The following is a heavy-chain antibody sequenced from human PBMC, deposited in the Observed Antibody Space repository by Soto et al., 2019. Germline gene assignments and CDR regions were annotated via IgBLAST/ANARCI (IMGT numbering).Heavy chain of an antibody. CDR3: ARLLPPYGSGSPFDY. Sequence: GESLKISCKSSGYTFTSYWIGWVRQMPEKGLEWMGIIYPDDSDTRYSPSFQGQVTISADKSISTAYLQWSSLKASDTAMYYCARLLPPYGSGSPFDYWGLGTLVTVSS. CDR2: IYPDDSDT. V-gene: IGHV5-51*01. CDR1: GYTFTSYW. D-gene: IGHD3-10*01. J-gene: IGHJ4*02.